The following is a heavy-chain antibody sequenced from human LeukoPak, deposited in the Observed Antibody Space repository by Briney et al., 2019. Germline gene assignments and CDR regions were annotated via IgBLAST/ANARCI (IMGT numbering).Heavy chain of an antibody. CDR1: GYSFTSYW. D-gene: IGHD2-15*01. V-gene: IGHV5-51*01. Sequence: GESLKISCKGSGYSFTSYWIGWVRQMPGKGLEWMGIIYPGDSDTRYSPSFQGQVTISADKSISTAYLQWSSLKASYTAMYYCARHGDCSDGSCTMYFDYWGQGTLVTVSS. CDR3: ARHGDCSDGSCTMYFDY. J-gene: IGHJ4*02. CDR2: IYPGDSDT.